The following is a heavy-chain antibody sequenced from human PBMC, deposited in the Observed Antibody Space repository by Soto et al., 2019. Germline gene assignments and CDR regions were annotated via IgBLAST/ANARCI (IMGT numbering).Heavy chain of an antibody. D-gene: IGHD6-13*01. CDR3: AKDIEVAEAVSSCGMDV. V-gene: IGHV3-9*01. Sequence: SLRLSCAASRFTFGDYAMPWVRQAPGKGLEWVSGISWNSGSIGYADSVKGRFTISRDNAKNSLYLQMNSLRAEDTALYYCAKDIEVAEAVSSCGMDVWGQGTTVTVSS. CDR2: ISWNSGSI. CDR1: RFTFGDYA. J-gene: IGHJ6*02.